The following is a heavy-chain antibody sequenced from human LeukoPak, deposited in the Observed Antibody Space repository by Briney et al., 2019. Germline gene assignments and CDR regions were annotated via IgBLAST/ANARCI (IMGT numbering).Heavy chain of an antibody. CDR1: GGSISSSTYY. CDR3: ARGGRDGYLFDY. J-gene: IGHJ4*02. V-gene: IGHV4-39*01. Sequence: SETLSLTCTVSGGSISSSTYYWGWIRQPPGKGLEWIGSMYYSGNIYYNPSLKSRVTISVDTSKNQFSLKLSSVTAADTAVYYCARGGRDGYLFDYWGQGTLVTVSS. CDR2: MYYSGNI. D-gene: IGHD5-24*01.